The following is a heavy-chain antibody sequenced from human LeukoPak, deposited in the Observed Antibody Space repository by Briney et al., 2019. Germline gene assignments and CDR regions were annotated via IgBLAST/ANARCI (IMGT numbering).Heavy chain of an antibody. Sequence: GGSLRLSCAASGFTFSTYSMNWVRQAPGKGLEWVSYISSRSSTIYYADSVKGRFTISRDNAKNSLYLQMNSLRDEDTAVYYCARAQGTTFYYYGMDVWGQGTTVTVSS. CDR2: ISSRSSTI. V-gene: IGHV3-48*02. J-gene: IGHJ6*02. CDR1: GFTFSTYS. D-gene: IGHD1-7*01. CDR3: ARAQGTTFYYYGMDV.